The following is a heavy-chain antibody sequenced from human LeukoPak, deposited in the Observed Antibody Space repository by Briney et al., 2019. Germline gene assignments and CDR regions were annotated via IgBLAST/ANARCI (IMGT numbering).Heavy chain of an antibody. Sequence: GGSLRLSCAASGFTFSSYAMSWVRQAPGKGLEWVSAISGSGGSTYYADSVKGRFTISRDNAKNTLFLQLNSLRVEDTAVYYCGRGNYYGVNIWGQGTTVTVSS. CDR2: ISGSGGST. CDR1: GFTFSSYA. V-gene: IGHV3-23*01. J-gene: IGHJ6*02. CDR3: GRGNYYGVNI.